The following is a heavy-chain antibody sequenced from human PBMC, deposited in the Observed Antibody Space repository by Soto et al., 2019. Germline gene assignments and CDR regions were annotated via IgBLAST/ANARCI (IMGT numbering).Heavy chain of an antibody. D-gene: IGHD2-8*02. CDR2: INHSGST. V-gene: IGHV4-34*01. Sequence: SETLSLTCAVYGGSFSGYYWSWIRQPPGKGLEWIGEINHSGSTNYNPSLKSRVTISVDTSKNQFSLKLSSVTAADTAVYYCARNLRSVTGTPFDYWGQGTLVTV. J-gene: IGHJ4*02. CDR1: GGSFSGYY. CDR3: ARNLRSVTGTPFDY.